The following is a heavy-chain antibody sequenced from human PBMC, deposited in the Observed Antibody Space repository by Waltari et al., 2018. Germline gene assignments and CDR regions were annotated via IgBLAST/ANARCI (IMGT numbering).Heavy chain of an antibody. J-gene: IGHJ6*03. V-gene: IGHV3-30*02. CDR1: GVTFPSSA. CDR3: AKGRPFYMDV. D-gene: IGHD3-3*02. Sequence: QVQLVESGGGVVQPGGSLRLSCAASGVTFPSSAMQWVRQAPGKGLEWLTFIRYDGSTKAYADSVQGRFIILRDNSKNTLYLQMNNLRAEDTGVYYCAKGRPFYMDVWGKGTTVTVSS. CDR2: IRYDGSTK.